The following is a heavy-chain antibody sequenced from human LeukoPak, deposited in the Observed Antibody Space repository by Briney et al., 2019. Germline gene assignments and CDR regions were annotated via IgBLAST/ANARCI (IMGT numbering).Heavy chain of an antibody. J-gene: IGHJ5*02. CDR3: ARSRQYQLLGWFDP. D-gene: IGHD2-2*01. V-gene: IGHV4-39*01. CDR2: IYYSGST. Sequence: KTSETLSLTCTVSGGSISSSSYYWGWIRQPPGKGLEWIGSIYYSGSTYYNPSLKSRVTISVDTSKNQFSPKLSSVTAADTAVYYCARSRQYQLLGWFDPWGQGTLVTVSS. CDR1: GGSISSSSYY.